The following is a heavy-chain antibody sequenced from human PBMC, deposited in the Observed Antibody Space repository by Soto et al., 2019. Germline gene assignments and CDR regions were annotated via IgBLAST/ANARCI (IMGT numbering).Heavy chain of an antibody. D-gene: IGHD2-2*01. CDR1: GYTFTSYG. CDR2: ISAYNGNT. CDR3: ARASSTQDYYYYYMDV. Sequence: GASVKVSCKASGYTFTSYGISWVRQAPGQGLEWMGWISAYNGNTNYAQKLQGRVTMTTDTSTNTAYMELRSLRSDDTAVYYCARASSTQDYYYYYMDVWGKGTTVTVSS. J-gene: IGHJ6*03. V-gene: IGHV1-18*01.